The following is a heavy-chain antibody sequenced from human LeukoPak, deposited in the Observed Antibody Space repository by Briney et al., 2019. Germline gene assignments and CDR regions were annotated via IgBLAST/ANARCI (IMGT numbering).Heavy chain of an antibody. D-gene: IGHD5-18*01. CDR1: GFTFSHYA. V-gene: IGHV3-53*01. Sequence: GESLKISCAASGFTFSHYAMYWVRQAPGKGLEWVSVIYSGGSTYYADSVKGRFTISRDNSKNTLYLQMNSLRAEDTAVYYCARVRGERGDSYALLYYFDYWGQGTLVTVSS. J-gene: IGHJ4*02. CDR2: IYSGGST. CDR3: ARVRGERGDSYALLYYFDY.